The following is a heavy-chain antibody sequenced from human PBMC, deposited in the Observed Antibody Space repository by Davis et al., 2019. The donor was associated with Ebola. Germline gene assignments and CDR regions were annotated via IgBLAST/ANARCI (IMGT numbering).Heavy chain of an antibody. CDR3: ASESGSHYFDY. CDR1: GFTFSSYW. D-gene: IGHD1-26*01. CDR2: IKQDGSEK. Sequence: PGGSLRLSCAASGFTFSSYWMSWVRQAPGKGLEWVANIKQDGSEKYYVDSVKGRFTISRDNAKNSLYLQMNSLRAEDTAVYYCASESGSHYFDYWGQGTLVTVSS. V-gene: IGHV3-7*01. J-gene: IGHJ4*02.